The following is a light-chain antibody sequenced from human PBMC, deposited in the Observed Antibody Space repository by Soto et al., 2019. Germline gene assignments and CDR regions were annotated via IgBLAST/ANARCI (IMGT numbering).Light chain of an antibody. CDR3: QQYKNWPPWT. CDR2: GAS. J-gene: IGKJ1*01. CDR1: QSVSRD. Sequence: EIVMTQSPATLSVSPGERATLSCRASQSVSRDLAWYQQQPGQAPRLLVYGASTRATGIPARFSGSGSGTEFTPTISSLQSEDFAVYYCQQYKNWPPWTCGQGTKGDIK. V-gene: IGKV3-15*01.